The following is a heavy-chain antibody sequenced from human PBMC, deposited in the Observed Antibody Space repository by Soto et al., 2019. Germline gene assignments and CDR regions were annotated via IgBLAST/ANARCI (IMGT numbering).Heavy chain of an antibody. CDR2: INHSGST. CDR3: ANIFGSGSYYPNWFDP. V-gene: IGHV4-34*01. J-gene: IGHJ5*02. CDR1: GGSFSGYY. Sequence: PSETLSLTCAVYGGSFSGYYWSWIRQPPGKGLEWIGEINHSGSTNYNPSLKSRVTISVDTSKNQFSLKLSSVAAADTAVYYCANIFGSGSYYPNWFDPWGQGTLVTVSS. D-gene: IGHD3-10*01.